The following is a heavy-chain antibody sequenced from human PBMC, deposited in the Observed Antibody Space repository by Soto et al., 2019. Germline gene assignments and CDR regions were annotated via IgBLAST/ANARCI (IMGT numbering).Heavy chain of an antibody. CDR3: ARDQDAFDI. Sequence: GASVKVSCKASGYTFTSFDINWVRQASGQGLEWMGWMNPNSGNTIYAQKLQGRVTMTTDTSTSTAYMELRSLRSDDTAVYYCARDQDAFDIWGQGTMVTVSS. CDR2: MNPNSGNT. CDR1: GYTFTSFD. J-gene: IGHJ3*02. V-gene: IGHV1-18*01.